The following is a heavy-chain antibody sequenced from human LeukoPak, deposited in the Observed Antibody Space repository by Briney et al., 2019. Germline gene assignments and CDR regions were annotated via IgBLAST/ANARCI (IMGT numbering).Heavy chain of an antibody. J-gene: IGHJ6*02. D-gene: IGHD3-3*01. CDR2: MNPNSGNT. CDR3: ASRGTVPRFLERLRQGPDYYYGMDV. V-gene: IGHV1-8*01. CDR1: GYTFTSYD. Sequence: GASVKVSCKASGYTFTSYDINWVRQATGQGLEWMGWMNPNSGNTGYAQKFQGRVTMTRNTSISTAYMELSSLRSEDTAVYYCASRGTVPRFLERLRQGPDYYYGMDVWGQGTTVTVSS.